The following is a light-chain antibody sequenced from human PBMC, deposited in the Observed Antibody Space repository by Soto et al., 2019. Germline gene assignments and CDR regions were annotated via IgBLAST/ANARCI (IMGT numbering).Light chain of an antibody. J-gene: IGLJ3*02. CDR3: SSYTSSSTLDWV. CDR1: SSDVGGYKY. CDR2: DVS. V-gene: IGLV2-14*01. Sequence: QSVLTQPASVSGSPGQSITISCTGTSSDVGGYKYVSWYQQHPGKAPKLMIYDVSNRPSGVSNRFSGSKSGNTASLTISGLQAEDEADYYCSSYTSSSTLDWVFGGGTKLTVL.